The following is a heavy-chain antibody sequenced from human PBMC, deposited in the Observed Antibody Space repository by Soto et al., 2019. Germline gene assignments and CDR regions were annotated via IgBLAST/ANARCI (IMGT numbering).Heavy chain of an antibody. CDR3: ASARWDY. J-gene: IGHJ4*02. CDR1: GGSFNSNY. V-gene: IGHV4-34*01. CDR2: VYYTGST. Sequence: SETLSLTCAVSGGSFNSNYWGWVRQPPGKGLEWIGEVYYTGSTNYNPSLKSRVTISADTSQKQFSLKLTSVTAADTARYYCASARWDYWGQGNLVTVSS.